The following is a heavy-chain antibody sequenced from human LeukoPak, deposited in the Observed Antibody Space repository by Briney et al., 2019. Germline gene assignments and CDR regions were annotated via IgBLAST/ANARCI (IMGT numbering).Heavy chain of an antibody. V-gene: IGHV3-66*01. D-gene: IGHD4-17*01. CDR3: ARSHDYGHYYYYYGMDV. CDR1: GFTVSSNY. Sequence: GGSLRLSCAASGFTVSSNYMSWVRQAPGKGLEWVSVIDSGGSTYYADSVKGRFTISRDNSKNTLYLQMNSLRAEDTAVYYCARSHDYGHYYYYYGMDVWGQGTTVTVSS. J-gene: IGHJ6*02. CDR2: IDSGGST.